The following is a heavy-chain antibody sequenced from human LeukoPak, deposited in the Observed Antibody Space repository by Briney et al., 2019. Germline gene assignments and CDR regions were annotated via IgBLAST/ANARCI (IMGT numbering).Heavy chain of an antibody. CDR2: IYYSGST. CDR3: ARDGRAGSLLWFGELLKTEYNWFDP. J-gene: IGHJ5*02. D-gene: IGHD3-10*01. V-gene: IGHV4-39*07. CDR1: GGSISSSSYY. Sequence: SETLSLTCTVSGGSISSSSYYWGWIRQPPGKGLEWIGSIYYSGSTYYNPSLKSRVTISVDTSKNQFSLKLSSVTAADTAVYYCARDGRAGSLLWFGELLKTEYNWFDPWGQGTLVTVSS.